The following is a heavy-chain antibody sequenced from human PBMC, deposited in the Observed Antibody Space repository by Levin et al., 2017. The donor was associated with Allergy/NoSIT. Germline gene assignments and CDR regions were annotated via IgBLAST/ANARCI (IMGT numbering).Heavy chain of an antibody. CDR2: VYYSGST. CDR1: GGSINSGPYF. V-gene: IGHV4-39*07. CDR3: AKDSDGYNLGYFDF. D-gene: IGHD5-24*01. J-gene: IGHJ2*01. Sequence: SETLSLTCSVSGGSINSGPYFWAWIRQSPGTGLEWIATVYYSGSTYYNPSLKSRVTISVDTSRNQFSLKMKSVSAADTAMYYCAKDSDGYNLGYFDFWGRGTPVTVSS.